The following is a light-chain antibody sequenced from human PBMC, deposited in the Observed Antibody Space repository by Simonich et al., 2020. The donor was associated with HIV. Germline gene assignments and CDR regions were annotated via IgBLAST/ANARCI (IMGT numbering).Light chain of an antibody. Sequence: AIQLTQSPSSLSASVGDRVTITCRASQGISSALVWYQQKPGKAPKLLIYAASSLQSGVPSRFSGSGSGTDFTLTINRLQSEDFATYFCQQANSFPWTFGQGTKVEIK. CDR3: QQANSFPWT. CDR2: AAS. CDR1: QGISSA. J-gene: IGKJ1*01. V-gene: IGKV1-13*02.